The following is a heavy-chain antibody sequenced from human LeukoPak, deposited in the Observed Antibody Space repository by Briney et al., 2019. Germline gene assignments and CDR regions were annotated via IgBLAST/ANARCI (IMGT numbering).Heavy chain of an antibody. J-gene: IGHJ4*02. Sequence: WGSLRLSCSASGFTFSSFAMHWVRQAPGKGLEYVSAISSNGGSTYYADSVKGRFTISRDNSKNTLYLQMSSLSTEDTAIYYCVKIWSTSMVRYYFDYWGQGTLVSASS. D-gene: IGHD3-10*01. CDR1: GFTFSSFA. V-gene: IGHV3-64D*09. CDR2: ISSNGGST. CDR3: VKIWSTSMVRYYFDY.